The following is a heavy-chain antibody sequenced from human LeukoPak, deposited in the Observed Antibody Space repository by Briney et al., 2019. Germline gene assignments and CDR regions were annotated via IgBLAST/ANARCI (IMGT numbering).Heavy chain of an antibody. CDR2: ISATGDST. Sequence: QPGGSLRLSCAASKFTFSSFAMSWVRQAPGKGLEGVSGISATGDSTYYTDSVKGRFTISRDNSKNTLYLQMNSLRAEDTAVYYCANGNGQRFLEWLHEVHFDYWGQGTLVTVSS. CDR1: KFTFSSFA. CDR3: ANGNGQRFLEWLHEVHFDY. D-gene: IGHD3-3*01. V-gene: IGHV3-23*01. J-gene: IGHJ4*02.